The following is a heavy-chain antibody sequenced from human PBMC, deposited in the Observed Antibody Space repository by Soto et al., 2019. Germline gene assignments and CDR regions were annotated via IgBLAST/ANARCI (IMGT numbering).Heavy chain of an antibody. CDR2: ISGHNGDT. CDR3: ASFARLAVGNGMDV. Sequence: QIQLVQSGAGVKKPGASVKVSCKASGYPFTSYGINWVRQAPGQGLEWMGWISGHNGDTTYAQKLQGRVTMTTDTLTSTADMELRSLRSDDTAVYYFASFARLAVGNGMDVWGQGTTVTVSS. V-gene: IGHV1-18*01. CDR1: GYPFTSYG. J-gene: IGHJ6*02. D-gene: IGHD1-1*01.